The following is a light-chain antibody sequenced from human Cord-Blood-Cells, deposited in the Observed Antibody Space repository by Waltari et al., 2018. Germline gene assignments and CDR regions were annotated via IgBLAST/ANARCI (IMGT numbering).Light chain of an antibody. CDR2: AAS. J-gene: IGKJ2*01. CDR1: QSISSY. Sequence: DIQMTQSPSSLSASVGDRVTITCRASQSISSYLNWYQQKPGKAPKLLSYAASSLQSGFPSRFSGMGSGTDFTLTISSLQPEDFATNYCQQSYSTPYTVGQGTKLEIK. V-gene: IGKV1-39*01. CDR3: QQSYSTPYT.